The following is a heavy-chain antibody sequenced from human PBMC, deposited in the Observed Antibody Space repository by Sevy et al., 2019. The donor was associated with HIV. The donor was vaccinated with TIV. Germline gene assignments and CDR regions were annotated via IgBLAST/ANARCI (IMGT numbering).Heavy chain of an antibody. Sequence: GGSLRLSCAASGFTFSSYAMHWVRQAPGKGPEWISYISTRSSAIYYADSMKGRFTISRDNSKNSLYLQMNSLRAEDTAVYYCARESASGTPGGVYYYYYNMDVWGQGTTVTVSS. J-gene: IGHJ6*02. CDR3: ARESASGTPGGVYYYYYNMDV. CDR1: GFTFSSYA. CDR2: ISTRSSAI. D-gene: IGHD6-13*01. V-gene: IGHV3-48*01.